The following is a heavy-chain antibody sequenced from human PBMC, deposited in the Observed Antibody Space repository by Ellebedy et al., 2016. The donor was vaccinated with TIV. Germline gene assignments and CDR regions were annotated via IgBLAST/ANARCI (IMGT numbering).Heavy chain of an antibody. CDR2: IYSGDAT. CDR3: ARGRRLDFDTKGVGDFDS. V-gene: IGHV3-53*01. CDR1: GFTVSSNY. J-gene: IGHJ4*02. Sequence: GESLKISCAASGFTVSSNYMAWVRQAPGKGLEWVSIIYSGDATYYADSVTGRLTISRDNSQNMLFLQLNSLTVEDTAVYYCARGRRLDFDTKGVGDFDSWGQGTLVTVST. D-gene: IGHD4/OR15-4a*01.